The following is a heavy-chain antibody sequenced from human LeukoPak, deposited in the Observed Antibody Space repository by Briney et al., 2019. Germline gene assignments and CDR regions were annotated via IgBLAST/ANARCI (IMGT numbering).Heavy chain of an antibody. Sequence: ASVKVSCKASGYTFTGYYIHWVGQAPGHGLEWMGWINPNSGGTNDAQKFQGRVTMTRDTSISTAYMEVSRLRSDDTAVYYCAISYCSGGICYYDYMDVWGKGTTVTVSS. V-gene: IGHV1-2*02. D-gene: IGHD2-15*01. CDR3: AISYCSGGICYYDYMDV. J-gene: IGHJ6*03. CDR2: INPNSGGT. CDR1: GYTFTGYY.